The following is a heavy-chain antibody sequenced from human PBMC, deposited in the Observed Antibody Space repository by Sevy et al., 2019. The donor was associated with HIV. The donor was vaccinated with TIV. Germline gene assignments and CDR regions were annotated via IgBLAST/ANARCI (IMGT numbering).Heavy chain of an antibody. D-gene: IGHD5-18*01. CDR2: ICSPDYFI. Sequence: GSLRLPCTASGITFSYYYLRWVRQAPGEGPGWISYICSPDYFIYYPDSGKGRFNISRDNAKNSMFLHMSSLRAEDTALYYCARVRYTYGNFFFDYWGQGTLVTVSS. V-gene: IGHV3-11*01. CDR3: ARVRYTYGNFFFDY. J-gene: IGHJ4*02. CDR1: GITFSYYY.